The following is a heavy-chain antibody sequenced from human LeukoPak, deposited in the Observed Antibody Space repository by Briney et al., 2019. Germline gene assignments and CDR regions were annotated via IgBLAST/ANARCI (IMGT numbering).Heavy chain of an antibody. CDR3: DLHCSSSSCYLYGMDV. D-gene: IGHD2-2*01. V-gene: IGHV3-48*04. Sequence: GGSLRLSCAASGFTFSSYSMNWVRQAPGKGLEWVSYISSSSSTIYYADSVKGRFTISRDNAKNSLYLQMNSLRAEDTAVYYCDLHCSSSSCYLYGMDVWGQGTTVTVSS. CDR1: GFTFSSYS. CDR2: ISSSSSTI. J-gene: IGHJ6*02.